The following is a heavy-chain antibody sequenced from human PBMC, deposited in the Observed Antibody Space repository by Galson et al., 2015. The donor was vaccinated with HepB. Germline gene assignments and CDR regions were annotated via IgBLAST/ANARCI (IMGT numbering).Heavy chain of an antibody. CDR3: AREIRDGEYYFDY. CDR1: GYTFSSYG. J-gene: IGHJ4*02. CDR2: ISAYNGNT. V-gene: IGHV1-18*04. Sequence: SVKVSCKASGYTFSSYGISWVRQAPGQGLEWMAWISAYNGNTNYAQKLQGRVTMTTDTSTRIGYMELRSLRSDDTAMYYCAREIRDGEYYFDYWGQGTLDTVSS. D-gene: IGHD5-24*01.